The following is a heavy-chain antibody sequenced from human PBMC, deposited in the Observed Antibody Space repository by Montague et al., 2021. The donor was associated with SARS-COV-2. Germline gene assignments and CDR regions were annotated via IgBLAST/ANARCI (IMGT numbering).Heavy chain of an antibody. D-gene: IGHD3-9*01. CDR1: GFTFSSYS. CDR2: ISSSSSYI. Sequence: SLRLSCAASGFTFSSYSMNWVRQAPGKGLEWVSSISSSSSYIYYADSVKGRFTISRDNAKNSLYLQMNSLRAEDTAVYYCARDAHYDILTGHFGYWGQGTLVTVSS. CDR3: ARDAHYDILTGHFGY. V-gene: IGHV3-21*01. J-gene: IGHJ4*02.